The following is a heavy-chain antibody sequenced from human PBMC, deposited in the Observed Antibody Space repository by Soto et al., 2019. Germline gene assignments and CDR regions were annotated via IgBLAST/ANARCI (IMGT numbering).Heavy chain of an antibody. D-gene: IGHD3-10*01. Sequence: SETLSLTCTVSGGSISSGGYYWSWIRQHPGKGQEWIGYIYYSGSTYYNPSLKSRVTISVDTSKNQFSLKLSSVTAADTAVYYCARVYGGWFDPWGQGTLVTVSS. CDR2: IYYSGST. CDR1: GGSISSGGYY. CDR3: ARVYGGWFDP. J-gene: IGHJ5*02. V-gene: IGHV4-31*03.